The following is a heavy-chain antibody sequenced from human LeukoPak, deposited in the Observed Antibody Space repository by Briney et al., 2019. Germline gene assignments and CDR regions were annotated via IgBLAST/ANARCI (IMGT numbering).Heavy chain of an antibody. D-gene: IGHD3-10*01. CDR1: GFNFSNYA. Sequence: GGSLRLSRAASGFNFSNYAMSWVRQAPGKGLEWVSAISGSGGSTYYADSVKGRFTISRDNSKNTLYLQMNRLRAEDTAVYYCAKSNGYGLVDIWGQGTMVTVSS. CDR3: AKSNGYGLVDI. V-gene: IGHV3-23*01. J-gene: IGHJ3*02. CDR2: ISGSGGST.